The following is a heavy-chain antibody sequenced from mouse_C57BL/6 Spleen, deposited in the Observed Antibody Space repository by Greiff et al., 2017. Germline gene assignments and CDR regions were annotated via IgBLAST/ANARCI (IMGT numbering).Heavy chain of an antibody. Sequence: VQLQQSGAELVRPGASVKLSCTASGFNIKDDYMHWVKQRPEQGLEWIGWIDPENGDTEYASKFQGKATITADTSSNTAYLQLSSLTSEDTAVYYCTFTTVVDAWFAYWGQGTLVTVSA. CDR1: GFNIKDDY. J-gene: IGHJ3*01. D-gene: IGHD1-1*01. V-gene: IGHV14-4*01. CDR2: IDPENGDT. CDR3: TFTTVVDAWFAY.